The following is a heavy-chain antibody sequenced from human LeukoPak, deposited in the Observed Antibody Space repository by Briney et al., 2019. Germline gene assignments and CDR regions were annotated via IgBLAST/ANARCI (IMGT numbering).Heavy chain of an antibody. CDR1: GFTLSSYG. V-gene: IGHV3-30*02. J-gene: IGHJ4*02. Sequence: GGSLRLSCAASGFTLSSYGMHWVRQAPGKGLEWVAVIWSDGSNKYYADSVKGRFTISRDNSKNTLYLQMNSLRVEDTAFYYCVKDRYDYDSGSQANWGRGILVTVSS. CDR3: VKDRYDYDSGSQAN. D-gene: IGHD3-22*01. CDR2: IWSDGSNK.